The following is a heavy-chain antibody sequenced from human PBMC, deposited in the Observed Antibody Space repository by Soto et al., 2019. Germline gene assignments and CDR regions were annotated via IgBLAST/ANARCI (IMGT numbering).Heavy chain of an antibody. Sequence: QVQLVQSGAEVKKPGSSMKVSCKASGGTFNSYDINWVRQAPGQGLEWMGGIIPIVETPKYAQKFQGRVTITADETTNTVYMELSSLRSEDTAMYYLARLSRPNYYDTSGFFKDNWVDPWGQGTLVTVSS. CDR3: ARLSRPNYYDTSGFFKDNWVDP. CDR1: GGTFNSYD. D-gene: IGHD3-22*01. V-gene: IGHV1-69*01. J-gene: IGHJ5*02. CDR2: IIPIVETP.